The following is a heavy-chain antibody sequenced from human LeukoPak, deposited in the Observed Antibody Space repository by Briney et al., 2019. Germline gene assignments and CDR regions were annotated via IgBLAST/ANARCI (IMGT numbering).Heavy chain of an antibody. CDR1: GGTFSSHA. Sequence: SVKVSCKXSGGTFSSHAISWVRQAPGQGLEWMGGIIPIFGTANYAQKFQGRVTITTDESTSTAYMELSSLRSEDTAVYYCARGKMIEMATTFDYWGQGTLVTVSS. J-gene: IGHJ4*02. V-gene: IGHV1-69*05. CDR2: IIPIFGTA. D-gene: IGHD5-24*01. CDR3: ARGKMIEMATTFDY.